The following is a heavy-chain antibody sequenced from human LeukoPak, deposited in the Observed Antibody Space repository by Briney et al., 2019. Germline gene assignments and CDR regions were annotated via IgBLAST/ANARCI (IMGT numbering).Heavy chain of an antibody. Sequence: PGGSLRLSCAASGFTFDDYAMHWVRQAPGKGLEWVSGISWNSGSIGYADSVKGRFTISRDNAKNSLYLQMNSLRAEDTAVYYCARSEDYDILTGYAADFDYLGQGTLVTVSS. CDR2: ISWNSGSI. D-gene: IGHD3-9*01. V-gene: IGHV3-9*01. J-gene: IGHJ4*02. CDR1: GFTFDDYA. CDR3: ARSEDYDILTGYAADFDY.